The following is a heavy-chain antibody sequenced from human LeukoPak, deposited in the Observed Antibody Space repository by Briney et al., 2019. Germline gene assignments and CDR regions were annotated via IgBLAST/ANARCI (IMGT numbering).Heavy chain of an antibody. V-gene: IGHV4-59*08. J-gene: IGHJ6*02. CDR1: GGSISSYY. CDR3: ARVRFLEWPTYYYYYGMDV. Sequence: PSETLCLTCTVSGGSISSYYWSWIRQPPGKGLEWVGYIYYSGSTNYNPSLKSRVTISVDTSKNQFSLKLSSATAADTAVYYCARVRFLEWPTYYYYYGMDVWGQGTTVTVSS. D-gene: IGHD3-3*01. CDR2: IYYSGST.